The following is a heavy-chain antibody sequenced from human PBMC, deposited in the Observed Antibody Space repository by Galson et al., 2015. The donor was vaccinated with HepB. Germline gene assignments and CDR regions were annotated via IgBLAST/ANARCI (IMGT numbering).Heavy chain of an antibody. CDR3: ARLGDLSGYSSL. CDR1: GFTFSGSA. V-gene: IGHV3-73*01. J-gene: IGHJ4*02. D-gene: IGHD6-19*01. CDR2: IRSKASSHAT. Sequence: SLRLSCAASGFTFSGSAIHWVRQASGKGLEWVGRIRSKASSHATAYTASLKGRFTTPRDDSKNTAYLHMNSLKTEDTAVYYCARLGDLSGYSSLWGQGTLVTVSS.